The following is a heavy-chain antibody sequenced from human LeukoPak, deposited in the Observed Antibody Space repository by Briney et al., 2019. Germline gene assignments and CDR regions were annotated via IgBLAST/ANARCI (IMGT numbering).Heavy chain of an antibody. V-gene: IGHV3-21*06. D-gene: IGHD6-19*01. CDR2: ISSRSSYI. CDR1: AFTFSTYT. J-gene: IGHJ4*02. CDR3: ARVSSGRYTFDS. Sequence: KPGGSLRLSCAASAFTFSTYTMNWVRQAPGKGLEWVSSISSRSSYIYYADSLKGRFTISRDNAKNSLYLQMNSLRAEDTAVYYCARVSSGRYTFDSWGQGTLVTVSS.